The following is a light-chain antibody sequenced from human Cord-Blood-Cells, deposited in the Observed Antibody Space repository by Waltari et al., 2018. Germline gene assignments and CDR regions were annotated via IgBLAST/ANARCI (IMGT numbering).Light chain of an antibody. CDR2: GAS. CDR1: QSGSSN. Sequence: EIVMTQSPASLSVSTGDSATLPCRASQSGSSNLAWYQQKPGPAPRLLIYGASTSATGIPARCSGSGSRTEFPLTISSVQSEDFAVYYCQQYNTWAPWTFGQGTKVEIK. V-gene: IGKV3-15*01. CDR3: QQYNTWAPWT. J-gene: IGKJ1*01.